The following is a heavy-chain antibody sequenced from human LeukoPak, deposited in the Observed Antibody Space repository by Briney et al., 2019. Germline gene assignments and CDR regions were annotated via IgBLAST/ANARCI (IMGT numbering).Heavy chain of an antibody. J-gene: IGHJ4*02. Sequence: PSETLSLTCTVSGGSISSSSYYWGWIRQPPGKGLEWIGIIYYSGSTYYNPSLKGRVTISVDTSKNQFSLKLTSVTAADTAVYYSGRDKSGSFDYWGQGTLVTVSS. CDR2: IYYSGST. V-gene: IGHV4-39*07. CDR1: GGSISSSSYY. CDR3: GRDKSGSFDY. D-gene: IGHD3-3*01.